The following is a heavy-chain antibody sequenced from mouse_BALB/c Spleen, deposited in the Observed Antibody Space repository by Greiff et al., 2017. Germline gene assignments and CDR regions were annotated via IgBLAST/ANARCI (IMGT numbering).Heavy chain of an antibody. CDR2: ISSGGSYT. D-gene: IGHD1-1*01. J-gene: IGHJ2*01. CDR1: GFTFSSYG. Sequence: EVKLMESGGDLVKPGGSLKLSCAASGFTFSSYGMSWVRQTPDKRLEWVATISSGGSYTYYPDSVKGRFTISRDNAKNTLYLQMSSLKSEDTAMYYCARRPITTVDYFDYWGQGTTLTVSS. V-gene: IGHV5-6*02. CDR3: ARRPITTVDYFDY.